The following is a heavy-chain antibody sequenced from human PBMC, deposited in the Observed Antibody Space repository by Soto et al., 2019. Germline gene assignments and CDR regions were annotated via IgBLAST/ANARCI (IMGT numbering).Heavy chain of an antibody. V-gene: IGHV1-69*01. D-gene: IGHD6-13*01. Sequence: QVQLVQSGAEVKKPGSSVKVSCKASGGTFSSSAISWLRQAPGQGLEWMGGIIPIFGTATYAQKFQGRVTITAEDSTSTADMERSSMRSEDTAVYYCARDVSSSWSDYGMDVWGQGTTVTVSS. J-gene: IGHJ6*02. CDR1: GGTFSSSA. CDR2: IIPIFGTA. CDR3: ARDVSSSWSDYGMDV.